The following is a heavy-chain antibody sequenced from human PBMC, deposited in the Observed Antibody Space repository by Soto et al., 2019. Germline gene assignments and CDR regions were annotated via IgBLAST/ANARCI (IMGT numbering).Heavy chain of an antibody. Sequence: GGSLRLSCAASGFTFSSYDMHWVRQATGKGLEWVSAIGTAGDTYYPGSVKGRFTISRENAKNSLYLQMNSLRAGDTAVYYCARDISGDGSGAFDIWGQGTMVTVSS. J-gene: IGHJ3*02. CDR3: ARDISGDGSGAFDI. CDR1: GFTFSSYD. V-gene: IGHV3-13*01. D-gene: IGHD4-17*01. CDR2: IGTAGDT.